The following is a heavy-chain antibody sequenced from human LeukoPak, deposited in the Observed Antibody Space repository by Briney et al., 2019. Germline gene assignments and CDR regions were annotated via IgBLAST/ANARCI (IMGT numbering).Heavy chain of an antibody. CDR3: ARGHTYYDFLTGYYSFAYFQH. Sequence: KPSETLSLTCVVYGVSFSGHYWSWIRQPPGKGLEGIGEMNHSGSTNYNPSLKSRVTISVDTSKNQFSLKLSSVTAADTAVYYCARGHTYYDFLTGYYSFAYFQHWGQGTLVTVSS. D-gene: IGHD3-9*01. J-gene: IGHJ1*01. V-gene: IGHV4-34*01. CDR1: GVSFSGHY. CDR2: MNHSGST.